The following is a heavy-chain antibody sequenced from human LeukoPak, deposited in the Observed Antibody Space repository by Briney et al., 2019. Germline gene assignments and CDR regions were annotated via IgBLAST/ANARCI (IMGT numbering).Heavy chain of an antibody. CDR1: GFTFSSYW. Sequence: PGGSLRLSCAASGFTFSSYWMSWVRQAPGRGLEWVANIKQDGSEKYYVDSVKGRFTISRDNAKKPLYLHMNSLRAEDTALYYCARDLMMEGRYFNYYMDVWGEGATVTVSS. D-gene: IGHD2-8*01. J-gene: IGHJ6*03. CDR2: IKQDGSEK. CDR3: ARDLMMEGRYFNYYMDV. V-gene: IGHV3-7*03.